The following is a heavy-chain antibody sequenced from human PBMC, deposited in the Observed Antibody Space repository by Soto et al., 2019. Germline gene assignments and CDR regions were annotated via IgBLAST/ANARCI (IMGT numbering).Heavy chain of an antibody. J-gene: IGHJ3*01. Sequence: LRLSCATSGYTLNDYSMNWVRQAPGKGLEWVSYIGTSRKYIFYADSVRGRFIISRDNARNSIYLQLNSLRVEDTAVYYCVRDRDWAFDVWGQGTMVTVSS. V-gene: IGHV3-21*05. CDR2: IGTSRKYI. D-gene: IGHD3-9*01. CDR1: GYTLNDYS. CDR3: VRDRDWAFDV.